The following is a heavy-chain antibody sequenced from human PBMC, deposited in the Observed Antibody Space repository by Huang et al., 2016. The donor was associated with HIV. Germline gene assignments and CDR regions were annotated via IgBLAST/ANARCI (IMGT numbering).Heavy chain of an antibody. J-gene: IGHJ6*02. V-gene: IGHV5-51*01. CDR1: GYRFRSNW. CDR2: IFPGDSDT. D-gene: IGHD3-10*01. Sequence: EVQLVQSGAEVKKPGESLKISCKGSGYRFRSNWIGWVRQMPGKGLEWMGSIFPGDSDTRYSPSFQGQVTISADKSITTAYLQWSSLKASDTAMYYCARLIGSPSFYYGLDVWGQGTTVTVSS. CDR3: ARLIGSPSFYYGLDV.